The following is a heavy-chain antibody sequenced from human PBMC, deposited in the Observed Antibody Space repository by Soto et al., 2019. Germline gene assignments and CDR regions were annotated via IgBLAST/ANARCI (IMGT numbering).Heavy chain of an antibody. Sequence: PGGSLRLSCAASGFTFNTFWMSWVRQAPGKGLEWVANIFEDGSEKYYVDSVKGRFTISRDNAKDSLYLQMDSLRVEDTAVYYCARDRNYGYFDYWGQGTLVTVSS. V-gene: IGHV3-7*01. CDR2: IFEDGSEK. CDR1: GFTFNTFW. J-gene: IGHJ4*02. D-gene: IGHD3-10*01. CDR3: ARDRNYGYFDY.